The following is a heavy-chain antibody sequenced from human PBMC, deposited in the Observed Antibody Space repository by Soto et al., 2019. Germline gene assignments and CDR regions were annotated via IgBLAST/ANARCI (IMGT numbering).Heavy chain of an antibody. CDR3: VRDGTKSLRDWFDP. V-gene: IGHV4-4*07. J-gene: IGHJ5*02. D-gene: IGHD1-1*01. CDR2: IYATGTT. Sequence: SETLSLTCTVSGASISGFYWSWIRKSAGKGLEWIGRIYATGTTDYNPSLKSRVMMSVDTSKKQFSLKLRSVTAADTSVYYCVRDGTKSLRDWFDPWGQGISVTVSS. CDR1: GASISGFY.